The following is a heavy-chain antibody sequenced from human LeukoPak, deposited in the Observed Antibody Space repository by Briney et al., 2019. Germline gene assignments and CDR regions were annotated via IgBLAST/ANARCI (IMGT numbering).Heavy chain of an antibody. Sequence: GGSLRLSCAASGFTFSSYSMNWVRQAPGKGLEWVSYISSSSSTIYYADSVKGRFTISRDNAKNSLYLQMNSLRAEDTAVYYCARDSGQHYFDYWGQGTLVTVSS. V-gene: IGHV3-48*01. CDR3: ARDSGQHYFDY. CDR2: ISSSSSTI. CDR1: GFTFSSYS. D-gene: IGHD1-26*01. J-gene: IGHJ4*02.